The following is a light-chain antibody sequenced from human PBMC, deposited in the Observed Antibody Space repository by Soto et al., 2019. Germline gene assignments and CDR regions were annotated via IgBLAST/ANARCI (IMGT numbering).Light chain of an antibody. V-gene: IGKV1-5*03. CDR3: QYLNGAPTIT. CDR1: QTISSW. CDR2: KAS. J-gene: IGKJ5*01. Sequence: DIQMTQSPSTQSGSVGDRVTITSRASQTISSWLAWYQRKPGKAPKLLIYKASTLKSGVPSRFSGSGSGTEFTLTISSLKPEDFATYYCQYLNGAPTITFGQGTRLEIK.